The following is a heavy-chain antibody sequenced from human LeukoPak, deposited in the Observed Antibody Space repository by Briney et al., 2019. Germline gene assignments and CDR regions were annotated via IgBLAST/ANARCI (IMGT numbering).Heavy chain of an antibody. J-gene: IGHJ6*02. V-gene: IGHV4-31*03. CDR1: GGSISSGGYY. Sequence: SETLSLTCTVSGGSISSGGYYWSWIRQHPGKGLEWIGYIYYSGSTYYNPSLKSRVTISVDTSKNQFSLKLSSVTAADTAVYYCARDSSGWSNYYYGMDVWGQGTTVTVSS. D-gene: IGHD6-19*01. CDR3: ARDSSGWSNYYYGMDV. CDR2: IYYSGST.